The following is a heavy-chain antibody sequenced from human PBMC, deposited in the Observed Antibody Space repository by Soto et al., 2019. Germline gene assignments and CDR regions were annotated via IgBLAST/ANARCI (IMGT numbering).Heavy chain of an antibody. CDR1: DFNSLSYG. D-gene: IGHD3-22*01. J-gene: IGHJ4*02. V-gene: IGHV1-18*01. CDR2: ISGPNGNT. Sequence: QVQLVQSGAEVKKPGASVKVSCKASDFNSLSYGFSWVRQAPGQGLEWMGCISGPNGNTNYALKFQGRVTMTTDTSTKTGYMELRSLRSDATAVYFCPSDRYDTTNGYHLGAGYWGEGTLVTVSS. CDR3: PSDRYDTTNGYHLGAGY.